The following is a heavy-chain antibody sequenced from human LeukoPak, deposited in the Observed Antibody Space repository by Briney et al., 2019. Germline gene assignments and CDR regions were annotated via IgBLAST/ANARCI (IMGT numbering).Heavy chain of an antibody. D-gene: IGHD3-10*01. V-gene: IGHV1-69*05. CDR1: GGTFSSYA. Sequence: SVKVSCKASGGTFSSYAISWVRQAPGQGLEWMGRIIPIFGTANYAQKFQGRVTITTDESTSTAYMELSSLRSEDTAVYYCARPEGDYTRFGELSAHFDYWGQGTLVTVSS. CDR3: ARPEGDYTRFGELSAHFDY. J-gene: IGHJ4*02. CDR2: IIPIFGTA.